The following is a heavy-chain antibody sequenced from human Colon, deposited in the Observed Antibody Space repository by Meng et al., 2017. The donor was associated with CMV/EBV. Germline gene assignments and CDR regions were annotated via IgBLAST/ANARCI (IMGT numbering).Heavy chain of an antibody. D-gene: IGHD5-12*01. CDR2: ISGSGAST. J-gene: IGHJ4*02. Sequence: GESLKISCAASGFPFSSYDMHWVRQVPGKGLEWVAAISGSGASTFYTDSVKGRFTISRDNSNNTLYLQMISLRAEDTALFYCAKDFRYSGTFYFDHWGQGTLVTVSS. CDR1: GFPFSSYD. V-gene: IGHV3-23*01. CDR3: AKDFRYSGTFYFDH.